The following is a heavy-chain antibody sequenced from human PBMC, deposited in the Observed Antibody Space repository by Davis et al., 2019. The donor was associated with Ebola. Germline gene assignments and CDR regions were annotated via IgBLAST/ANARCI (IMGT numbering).Heavy chain of an antibody. J-gene: IGHJ5*02. CDR1: GGSFSGYY. CDR3: ARIGDFWSGYYSSYNWFDP. D-gene: IGHD3-3*01. Sequence: SETLSLTCAVYGGSFSGYYWSWIRQPPGKGLEWIGEINHSGSTNYNPSLKSRVTISVDTSKNQFSLKLSSVTAADTAVYYCARIGDFWSGYYSSYNWFDPWGQGTLVTVSS. CDR2: INHSGST. V-gene: IGHV4-34*01.